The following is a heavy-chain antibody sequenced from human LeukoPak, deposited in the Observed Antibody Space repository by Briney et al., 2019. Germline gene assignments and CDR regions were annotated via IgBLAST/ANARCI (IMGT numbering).Heavy chain of an antibody. V-gene: IGHV3-30*18. CDR1: GFTFSSYG. D-gene: IGHD3-3*01. CDR2: ISYDGSNK. J-gene: IGHJ4*02. Sequence: GGSLRLSCAASGFTFSSYGMHWVRRAPGKGLEWVAVISYDGSNKYYADSVKGRFTISRDNSKNTLYLQMNSLRAEDTAVYYCAKAGHYDFWSGYYPLYYFDYWGQGTLVTVSS. CDR3: AKAGHYDFWSGYYPLYYFDY.